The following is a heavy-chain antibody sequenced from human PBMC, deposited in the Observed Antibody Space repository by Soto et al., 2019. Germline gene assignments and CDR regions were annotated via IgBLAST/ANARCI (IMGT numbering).Heavy chain of an antibody. CDR1: GYTFTTYG. V-gene: IGHV1-18*04. CDR3: VREGSTSYSGVFYFDY. J-gene: IGHJ4*02. Sequence: ASVTVSCKASGYTFTTYGISWVRQAPGQGLEWMGWVSTWNGITTYAQKFQGRVTMTRDTPTSTAYLDLTSLRSDDTAVYYCVREGSTSYSGVFYFDYWGQGTLVTVSS. D-gene: IGHD3-10*01. CDR2: VSTWNGIT.